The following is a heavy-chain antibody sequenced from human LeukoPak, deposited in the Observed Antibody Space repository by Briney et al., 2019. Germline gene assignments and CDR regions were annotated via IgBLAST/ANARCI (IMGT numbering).Heavy chain of an antibody. V-gene: IGHV3-30-3*01. CDR1: GFTFSSYA. J-gene: IGHJ3*02. CDR2: ISHDGSNK. CDR3: AKGRYCSSTSCFTYAFDI. D-gene: IGHD2-2*02. Sequence: GGSLRLSCAASGFTFSSYAMHWVRQAPGKGLEWVAVISHDGSNKYYADSVKGRFTISRDNSKNTLYLQMNSLRAEDTAVYYCAKGRYCSSTSCFTYAFDIWGQGTMVTVSS.